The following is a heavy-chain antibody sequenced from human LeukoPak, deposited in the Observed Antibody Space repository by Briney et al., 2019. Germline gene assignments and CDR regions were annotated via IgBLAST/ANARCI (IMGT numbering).Heavy chain of an antibody. V-gene: IGHV3-48*01. D-gene: IGHD3-10*01. CDR3: AKSSSGGGYYFEY. J-gene: IGHJ4*02. CDR2: ISSSSSSI. CDR1: GFTFSTYS. Sequence: PGGSLRLSCAASGFTFSTYSMNWVRQAPGKGLEWVSYISSSSSSIYYADSVKGRFTISRDNSKNTLYLQMNSLRAEDTAVYYCAKSSSGGGYYFEYWGQGTLVTVSS.